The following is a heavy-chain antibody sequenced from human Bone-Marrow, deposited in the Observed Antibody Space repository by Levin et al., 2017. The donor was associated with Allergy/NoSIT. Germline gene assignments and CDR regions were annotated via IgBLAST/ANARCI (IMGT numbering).Heavy chain of an antibody. V-gene: IGHV4-38-2*01. Sequence: SETLSLTCGVSDHSISTHYYWGWIRQPPGKGLEWIGNIYHIGNTYYNPSLKSRVTISIDTSNNKFSLKVASVTAADTAVYYCARSAQTSGWNWFSDASSYYFDYWGRGTLVTVSS. CDR3: ARSAQTSGWNWFSDASSYYFDY. CDR1: DHSISTHYY. J-gene: IGHJ4*02. D-gene: IGHD6-19*01. CDR2: IYHIGNT.